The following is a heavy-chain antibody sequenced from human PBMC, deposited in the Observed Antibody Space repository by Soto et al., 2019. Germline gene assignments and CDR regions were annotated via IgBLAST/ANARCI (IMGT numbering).Heavy chain of an antibody. CDR2: INPNSGGT. CDR1: GYTFTGYY. CDR3: STRGGGSYRYYYYGTDV. J-gene: IGHJ6*02. Sequence: ASVKVSCKASGYTFTGYYISWVRQAPGQGHEWMGWINPNSGGTNYAQMFQGRVTMTRDTSISTDYMELIKLRSDDTAVYYCSTRGGGSYRYYYYGTDVWGQGTTVTVSS. V-gene: IGHV1-2*02. D-gene: IGHD1-26*01.